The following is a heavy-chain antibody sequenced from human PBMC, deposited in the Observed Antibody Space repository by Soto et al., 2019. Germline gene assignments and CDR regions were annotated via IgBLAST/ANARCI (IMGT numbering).Heavy chain of an antibody. CDR2: IYYSGST. V-gene: IGHV4-31*03. Sequence: SETLSLTCTVSGGSISSGGYYWSWIRQHPGKGLEWIGYIYYSGSTYYNPSLKSRVTISVDTSKNQFSLKLSSVTAADTAVYYCARYTYDSSGFGAFDIWGQGTMVTVS. CDR1: GGSISSGGYY. J-gene: IGHJ3*02. CDR3: ARYTYDSSGFGAFDI. D-gene: IGHD3-22*01.